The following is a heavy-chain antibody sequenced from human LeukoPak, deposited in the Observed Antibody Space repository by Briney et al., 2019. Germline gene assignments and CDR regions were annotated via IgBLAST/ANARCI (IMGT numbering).Heavy chain of an antibody. CDR1: GGSISSSSYY. D-gene: IGHD3-10*01. Sequence: SETLSLTCTVSGGSISSSSYYWGWIRQPPGKGLEWIGSIYYSGSTYYNPSLKSRVTISVDTSKNQFSLKLSSVTAADTAVYYCARSPAGQLLWFGELEYYFDYWGQGTLVTVSS. CDR2: IYYSGST. V-gene: IGHV4-39*07. CDR3: ARSPAGQLLWFGELEYYFDY. J-gene: IGHJ4*02.